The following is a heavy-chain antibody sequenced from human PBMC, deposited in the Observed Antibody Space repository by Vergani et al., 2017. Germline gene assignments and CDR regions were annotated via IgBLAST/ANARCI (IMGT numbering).Heavy chain of an antibody. CDR1: GGSISSYY. D-gene: IGHD6-19*01. CDR3: ARSGIAVAGTSGWFDP. CDR2: IYYSGST. V-gene: IGHV4-59*01. J-gene: IGHJ5*02. Sequence: QVQLQESGPGLVKPSETLSLTCTVSGGSISSYYWSWIRQPPGKGLEWIGYIYYSGSTNYNPSLKSRVTISVDTSKNRFSLKLSSVTAADTAVYYCARSGIAVAGTSGWFDPWGQGTLVTVSS.